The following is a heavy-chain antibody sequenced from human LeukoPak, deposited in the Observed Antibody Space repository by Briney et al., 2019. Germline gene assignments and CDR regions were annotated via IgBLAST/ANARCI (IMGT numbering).Heavy chain of an antibody. J-gene: IGHJ5*02. D-gene: IGHD3-22*01. CDR1: GFTFSSSA. Sequence: GGSLRLSCAASGFTFSSSAMSWVRQAPGKGLECVSSISGSGGKSQYADSVKGRFTISRDNSKNTLYPQMNSLRAEDTAVYYCASQKEDFYDSSGYRWGQGTLVTVSS. V-gene: IGHV3-23*01. CDR2: ISGSGGKS. CDR3: ASQKEDFYDSSGYR.